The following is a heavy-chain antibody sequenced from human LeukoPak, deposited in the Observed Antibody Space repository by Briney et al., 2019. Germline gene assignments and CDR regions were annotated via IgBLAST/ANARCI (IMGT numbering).Heavy chain of an antibody. CDR1: GGSISSHY. CDR2: IYYSGST. J-gene: IGHJ5*02. D-gene: IGHD3-3*01. V-gene: IGHV4-59*11. CDR3: ARTLDYDFWSGYPNNWFDP. Sequence: TSETLSLTCTVSGGSISSHYWSWIRQPPGKGLEWIGYIYYSGSTNYNPSLKSRVTISVDTSKNQFSLKLSSVTAADTAVYYCARTLDYDFWSGYPNNWFDPWGRGTLVTVSS.